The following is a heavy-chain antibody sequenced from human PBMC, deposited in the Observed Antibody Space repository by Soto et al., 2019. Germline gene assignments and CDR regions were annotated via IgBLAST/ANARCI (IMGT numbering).Heavy chain of an antibody. CDR1: GGSISSSSYY. Sequence: SETLSLTCTVSGGSISSSSYYWGWIRQPPGKGLEWIGSIYYSGSTYYNPSLKSRVTISVDTSKNQFSLKLSSVTAADTAVYYCARGPEYSSSSMYDYWGQGTLVTVSS. D-gene: IGHD6-6*01. V-gene: IGHV4-39*01. J-gene: IGHJ4*02. CDR3: ARGPEYSSSSMYDY. CDR2: IYYSGST.